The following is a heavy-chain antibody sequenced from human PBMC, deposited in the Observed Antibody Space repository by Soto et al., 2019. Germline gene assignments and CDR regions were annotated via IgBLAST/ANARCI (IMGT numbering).Heavy chain of an antibody. Sequence: GGSLRLSCAASGFTFTRYSMNWVGQAPGKGLEWVSSISSTTNYIYYGDSMKGRFTISRDNAKNSLYLEMNSLRAEDTAVYYCARESEDLTSNFDYWGQGTLVTVSS. CDR1: GFTFTRYS. CDR3: ARESEDLTSNFDY. V-gene: IGHV3-21*06. CDR2: ISSTTNYI. J-gene: IGHJ4*02.